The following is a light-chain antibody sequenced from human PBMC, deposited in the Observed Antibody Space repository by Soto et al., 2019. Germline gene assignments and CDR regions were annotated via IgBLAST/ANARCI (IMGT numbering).Light chain of an antibody. CDR2: EVS. CDR1: SSDVGGHNF. V-gene: IGLV2-8*01. CDR3: TSYAGSNEYV. Sequence: QSALTQPPSASGSPGQSVTISCTGTSSDVGGHNFVSWYQHHPGEAPKLMIYEVSQRPSGVPDRFSGSKSGNTASLTVSGLQAEDEADYYCTSYAGSNEYVFGTGTKLTVL. J-gene: IGLJ1*01.